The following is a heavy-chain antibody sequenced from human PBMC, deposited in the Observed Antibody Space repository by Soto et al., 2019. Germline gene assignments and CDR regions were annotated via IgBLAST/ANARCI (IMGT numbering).Heavy chain of an antibody. CDR1: EVTFSNYA. D-gene: IGHD3-22*01. J-gene: IGHJ4*02. V-gene: IGHV3-23*01. CDR3: AKNPGYYYDSTGYHFYY. CDR2: ISYGGGTT. Sequence: PGGSLRLSCAASEVTFSNYAMSWVRRAPGKGVEWVSAISYGGGTTYYADSVRGRFTISRDNSKSTLYLQMNSLRAEDTAVYYCAKNPGYYYDSTGYHFYYWGQGTLVTVST.